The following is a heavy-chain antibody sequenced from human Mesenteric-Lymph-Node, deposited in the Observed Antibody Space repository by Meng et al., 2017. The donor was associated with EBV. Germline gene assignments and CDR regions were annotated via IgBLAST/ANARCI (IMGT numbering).Heavy chain of an antibody. CDR1: GYTFTSYG. CDR2: ISPYNGNT. J-gene: IGHJ4*02. Sequence: QVQLVQSGADRKEPGASVKVSCKASGYTFTSYGISWVRQAPGQGLEWVGWISPYNGNTNDAQKFQGRVSMTTDTSTSTADMELRSLRSDDTAVYYCARDHSGSYVDYWGQGTLVTVSS. D-gene: IGHD1-26*01. CDR3: ARDHSGSYVDY. V-gene: IGHV1-18*04.